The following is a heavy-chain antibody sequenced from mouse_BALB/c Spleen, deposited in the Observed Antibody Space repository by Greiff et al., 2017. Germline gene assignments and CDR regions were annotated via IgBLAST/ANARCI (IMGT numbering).Heavy chain of an antibody. CDR3: GRGENDGYGAY. CDR2: ISTYYGDA. V-gene: IGHV1S137*01. D-gene: IGHD2-3*01. CDR1: GYTFTDYA. Sequence: QVQLQQSGAELVRPGVSVKISCKGSGYTFTDYAMHWVKQSHAKSLEWIGVISTYYGDASYNQKFKGKATMTVDKSSSTAYMELARLTSEDSAIYYCGRGENDGYGAYWGQGTLVTVSA. J-gene: IGHJ3*01.